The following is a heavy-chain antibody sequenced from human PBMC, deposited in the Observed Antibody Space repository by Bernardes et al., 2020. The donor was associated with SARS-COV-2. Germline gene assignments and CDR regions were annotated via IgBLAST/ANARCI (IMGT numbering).Heavy chain of an antibody. CDR2: ISDAGTT. CDR3: PKDPGYGLGVSYEDY. D-gene: IGHD3-10*01. Sequence: GGSLSLSCAASGFTVSSNYMSWVRQAPGKGLEWVSFISDAGTTNYADSLRGRFTIPRDNSRNTVYFQINSRRVEDTAGYHCPKDPGYGLGVSYEDYWGQGTLVTVSS. J-gene: IGHJ4*02. V-gene: IGHV3-66*01. CDR1: GFTVSSNY.